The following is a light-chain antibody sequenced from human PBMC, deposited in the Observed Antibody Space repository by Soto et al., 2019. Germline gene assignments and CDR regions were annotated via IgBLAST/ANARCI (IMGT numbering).Light chain of an antibody. J-gene: IGKJ5*01. V-gene: IGKV3-11*01. CDR3: QQRFRSLPVFA. CDR1: QSVSSD. Sequence: TLYNRARQSVSSDLAWYQPKPGQAPRLLIYDASNRATGIPARFSGSGSGTDFTSIIRSIESEDCAVYSGQQRFRSLPVFAFRQGTRLEIK. CDR2: DAS.